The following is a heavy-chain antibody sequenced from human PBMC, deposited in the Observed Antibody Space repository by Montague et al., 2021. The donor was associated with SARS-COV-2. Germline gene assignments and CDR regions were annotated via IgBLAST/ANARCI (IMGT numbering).Heavy chain of an antibody. D-gene: IGHD1-26*01. Sequence: SETLSLTCTVSGGSISSSSYYWAWIRQPPGKGLEWIGSIYQSGRTFYNRSLKSRVSMSVDTSKNQFSLKLSPVTAADTAMYYCARVKWELSVGNVFDIWGQGTMVTVSS. CDR2: IYQSGRT. V-gene: IGHV4-39*01. CDR1: GGSISSSSYY. CDR3: ARVKWELSVGNVFDI. J-gene: IGHJ3*02.